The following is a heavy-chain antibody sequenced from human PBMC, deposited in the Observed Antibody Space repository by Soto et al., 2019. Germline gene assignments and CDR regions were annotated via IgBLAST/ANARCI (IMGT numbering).Heavy chain of an antibody. CDR1: GYTFTSHG. CDR3: ARARYCASPSCYKHYYYGMDT. V-gene: IGHV1-18*04. D-gene: IGHD2-2*02. J-gene: IGHJ6*02. CDR2: ISTYNSRT. Sequence: QDQLVQSGAEVKKPGASVKISCEASGYTFTSHGISWVRQAPGQGLEWLGWISTYNSRTHYAQKVQGRVTMTTDTSTSTAYLDLRSVTFDDTAVYYCARARYCASPSCYKHYYYGMDTWGQGTTVTVSS.